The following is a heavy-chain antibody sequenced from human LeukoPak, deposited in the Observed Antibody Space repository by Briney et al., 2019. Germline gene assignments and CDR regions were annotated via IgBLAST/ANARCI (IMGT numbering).Heavy chain of an antibody. J-gene: IGHJ3*02. V-gene: IGHV4-59*08. D-gene: IGHD5-18*01. CDR2: IYYSGST. CDR1: GGSISSYY. CDR3: ARRIQLWSAFDI. Sequence: SETLSLTCTVSGGSISSYYWSWIRQPPGKGLEWIGYIYYSGSTNYNPSLKSRVTISVDTSKNQFSLKLSSVTAADTAVYYCARRIQLWSAFDIWGQGTMVTVSS.